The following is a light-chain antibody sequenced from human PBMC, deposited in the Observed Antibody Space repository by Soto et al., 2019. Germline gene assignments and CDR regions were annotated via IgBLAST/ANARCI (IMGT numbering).Light chain of an antibody. Sequence: EIVMTQSQAPLSVSPGEGSTLSCMASQSVSSKLAWYQQKPGQAPRLLIYGASTRATGIPARFSGSGSGTEFTLIISSLQSEDSAVYYCQQYNSWLWTFGQGGKVDIK. CDR1: QSVSSK. J-gene: IGKJ1*01. CDR3: QQYNSWLWT. V-gene: IGKV3-15*01. CDR2: GAS.